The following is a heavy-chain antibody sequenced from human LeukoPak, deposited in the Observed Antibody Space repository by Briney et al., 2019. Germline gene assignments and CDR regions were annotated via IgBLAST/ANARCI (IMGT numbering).Heavy chain of an antibody. CDR2: ISYDGSNK. D-gene: IGHD4-23*01. Sequence: GGSLRLSCAASGFTFSSYAMHWVRQAPGKGLEWVAVISYDGSNKYYADSVKGRFTISRDNSKNTLYLQMNSLRAEDTAVYYCTTDFTTVVTPATSAFDYWGQGTLVTVSS. V-gene: IGHV3-30-3*01. CDR1: GFTFSSYA. J-gene: IGHJ4*02. CDR3: TTDFTTVVTPATSAFDY.